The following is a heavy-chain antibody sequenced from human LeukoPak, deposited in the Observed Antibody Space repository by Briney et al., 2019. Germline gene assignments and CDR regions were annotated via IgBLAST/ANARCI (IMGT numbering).Heavy chain of an antibody. CDR2: IYYSGST. D-gene: IGHD5-24*01. V-gene: IGHV4-59*08. Sequence: SETLSLTCTVSGGSISSYYWSWIRQPPGKGLGWIGYIYYSGSTNYNPSLKSRVTISVDTSKNQFSLKLSSVTAADTAVYYCERTGKMATTHFDYWGQGTLVTVSS. CDR3: ERTGKMATTHFDY. J-gene: IGHJ4*02. CDR1: GGSISSYY.